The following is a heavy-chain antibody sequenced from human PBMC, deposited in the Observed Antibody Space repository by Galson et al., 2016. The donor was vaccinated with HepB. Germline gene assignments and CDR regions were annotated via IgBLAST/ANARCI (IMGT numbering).Heavy chain of an antibody. Sequence: TVSGGSIYSDNYWWGWMRQPPGRGLEWIASIHYSRTTHYNPSLTSRPTISVDTSKNQFSLYLTSMSAADTAVYFCARFPRGIGLILEGSWGQGILVTVSS. D-gene: IGHD2/OR15-2a*01. J-gene: IGHJ4*02. CDR1: GGSIYSDNYW. CDR3: ARFPRGIGLILEGS. CDR2: IHYSRTT. V-gene: IGHV4-39*01.